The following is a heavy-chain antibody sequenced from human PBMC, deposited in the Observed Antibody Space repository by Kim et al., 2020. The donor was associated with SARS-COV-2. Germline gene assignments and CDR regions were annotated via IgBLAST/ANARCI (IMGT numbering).Heavy chain of an antibody. D-gene: IGHD3-16*01. V-gene: IGHV3-74*01. Sequence: GGSLRLSCAASGFTFSTYWMHWVRQAPGQGLVWVSRIDNGGGITNYADSVKGRFTISRDDAKNTLYLQMNSLQADDTAVYYCGRDLGGVGSSWGQRTQVTVSS. CDR3: GRDLGGVGSS. J-gene: IGHJ5*01. CDR1: GFTFSTYW. CDR2: IDNGGGIT.